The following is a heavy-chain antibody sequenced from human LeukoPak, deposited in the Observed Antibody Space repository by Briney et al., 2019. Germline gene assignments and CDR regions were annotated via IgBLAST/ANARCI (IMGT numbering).Heavy chain of an antibody. D-gene: IGHD2-21*02. CDR2: SIPILGMA. CDR3: AAGPGDHGDY. J-gene: IGHJ4*02. CDR1: GGTVNSYP. V-gene: IGHV1-69*02. Sequence: SVKVSCKASGGTVNSYPINRVRQAPGQRLEWRGRSIPILGMANSTQRFPGRVTFTADKSTGTAYMELTSLTSEVTAVYYLAAGPGDHGDYWGQGTLVTVSS.